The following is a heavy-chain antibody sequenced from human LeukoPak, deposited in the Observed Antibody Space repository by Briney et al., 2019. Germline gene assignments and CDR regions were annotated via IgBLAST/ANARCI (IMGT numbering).Heavy chain of an antibody. V-gene: IGHV1-18*04. CDR3: ARAPFGSGTHDTFDI. J-gene: IGHJ3*02. CDR1: GYTFTSYG. Sequence: ASVKVSCKASGYTFTSYGISWVRQAPGQALEWIGWISAYNGNTNYAQKLQGRVTMTTDTSTSTAYMELRSLRSDDTAVYYCARAPFGSGTHDTFDIWGQGTMVTVSS. D-gene: IGHD3-10*01. CDR2: ISAYNGNT.